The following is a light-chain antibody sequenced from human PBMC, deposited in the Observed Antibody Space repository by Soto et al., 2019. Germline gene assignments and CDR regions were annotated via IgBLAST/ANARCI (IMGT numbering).Light chain of an antibody. Sequence: DIQMTQSPSSLSASVGDRVTITCRASQSISSYLNWYQQKPGRAPNLLIYATSSLQSGVPSSFSGSGSGTDFTLTINNLQPEDIATYYCQQSYSSPWTFGQGTNVEIK. CDR3: QQSYSSPWT. V-gene: IGKV1-39*01. CDR1: QSISSY. J-gene: IGKJ1*01. CDR2: ATS.